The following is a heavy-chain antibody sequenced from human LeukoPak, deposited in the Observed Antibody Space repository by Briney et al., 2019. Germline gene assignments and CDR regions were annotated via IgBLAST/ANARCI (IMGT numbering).Heavy chain of an antibody. CDR2: ISYDGSNK. V-gene: IGHV3-30-3*01. J-gene: IGHJ4*02. CDR3: AKAGYCSSTSCYPYFDY. Sequence: GGSLRLSCAASGFTFSSYAMHWVRQAPGKGLEWVAVISYDGSNKYYADSVKGRFTISRDNSKNTLYLQMNSLRAEDTAVYYCAKAGYCSSTSCYPYFDYWDQGTLVTVSS. CDR1: GFTFSSYA. D-gene: IGHD2-2*03.